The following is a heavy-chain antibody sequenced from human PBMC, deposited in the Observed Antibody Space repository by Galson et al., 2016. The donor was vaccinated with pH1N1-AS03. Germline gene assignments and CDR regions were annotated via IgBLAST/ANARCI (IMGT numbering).Heavy chain of an antibody. V-gene: IGHV3-30*04. CDR3: ATAPGGVSV. Sequence: SLRLSCAASGFTFSTFAMYWVRQAPGKGLEWVALISFDGNNKFYADSLRGRFTISRENSKNTLYQDINSLTTEDTAMYYCATAPGGVSVWGQGTMVTVSS. D-gene: IGHD2-8*01. CDR2: ISFDGNNK. J-gene: IGHJ6*02. CDR1: GFTFSTFA.